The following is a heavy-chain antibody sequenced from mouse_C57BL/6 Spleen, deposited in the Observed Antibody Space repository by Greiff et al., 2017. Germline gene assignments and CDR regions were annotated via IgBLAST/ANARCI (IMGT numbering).Heavy chain of an antibody. D-gene: IGHD2-4*01. J-gene: IGHJ3*01. CDR2: ISSGGDYI. CDR3: RRGYDYDTWFAD. Sequence: EVQLQESGEGLVQPGGSLKLSCAASGFTFSNYAMSWVRQTPEKRLEWVAYISSGGDYITYADTVKGRCTISRDNARNTLDLQMSSLKSEDTAMYYYRRGYDYDTWFADWGQGTLVTVSA. V-gene: IGHV5-9-1*02. CDR1: GFTFSNYA.